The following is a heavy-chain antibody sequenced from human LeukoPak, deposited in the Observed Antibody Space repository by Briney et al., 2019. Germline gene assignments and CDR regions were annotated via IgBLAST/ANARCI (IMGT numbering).Heavy chain of an antibody. V-gene: IGHV1-18*01. D-gene: IGHD3-22*01. CDR2: ISPYSGNT. J-gene: IGHJ4*02. CDR3: ARDGTWGRYYYDSTGYDYYFDY. Sequence: ASVKVSCKASGYTFTSYGISWVRQATGQGLEWMGWISPYSGNTNYAQKLQGRVTMTTDTSTSTAYMELRSLRSDDTAVYYCARDGTWGRYYYDSTGYDYYFDYWGQGTLVTVSS. CDR1: GYTFTSYG.